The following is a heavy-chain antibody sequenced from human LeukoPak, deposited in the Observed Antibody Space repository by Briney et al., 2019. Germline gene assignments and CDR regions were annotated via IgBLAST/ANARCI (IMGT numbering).Heavy chain of an antibody. Sequence: NPSETLSLTCTVSGASITSYHWSWIRQPAGKGLEWIGRMFYSGNTDYNPSLKSRLTMSIDTSKNQFSLKLSSVTAADTAVYFCARDSSATMYYFDYWGQGTLVTVSS. CDR1: GASITSYH. D-gene: IGHD6-25*01. J-gene: IGHJ4*02. V-gene: IGHV4-4*07. CDR2: MFYSGNT. CDR3: ARDSSATMYYFDY.